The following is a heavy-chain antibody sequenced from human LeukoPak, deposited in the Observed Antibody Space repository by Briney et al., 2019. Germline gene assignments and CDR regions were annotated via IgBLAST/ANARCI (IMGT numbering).Heavy chain of an antibody. V-gene: IGHV4-34*01. CDR1: GGSFSGYY. J-gene: IGHJ4*02. Sequence: SETLSLTCAVYGGSFSGYYWRWIRQPPGKGLEWIGEINHSGSTNYNPSLKSRVTISVDTSKNQFSLKLSSVTAADTAVYYCARDGSGSYYPFDYWGQGTLVTVSS. CDR2: INHSGST. D-gene: IGHD3-10*01. CDR3: ARDGSGSYYPFDY.